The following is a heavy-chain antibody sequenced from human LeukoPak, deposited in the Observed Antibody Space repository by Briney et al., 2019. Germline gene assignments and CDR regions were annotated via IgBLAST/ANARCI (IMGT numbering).Heavy chain of an antibody. D-gene: IGHD3-22*01. J-gene: IGHJ4*02. CDR1: GYTFTSYD. CDR3: ARDYYDSSGYPI. V-gene: IGHV1-46*01. Sequence: GASVKVSCKASGYTFTSYDINWVRQAPGQGLEWMGIINPSGGSTSYAQKFQGRVTMTRDTSTSTVYMELSSLRSEDTAVYYCARDYYDSSGYPIWGQGTLVTVSS. CDR2: INPSGGST.